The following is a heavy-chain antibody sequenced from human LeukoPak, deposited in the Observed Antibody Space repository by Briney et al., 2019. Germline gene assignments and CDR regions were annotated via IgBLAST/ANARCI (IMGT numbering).Heavy chain of an antibody. CDR3: VKGSSSSRPYYFDY. D-gene: IGHD6-6*01. CDR2: ITDDGRDT. CDR1: GFTVSSNY. J-gene: IGHJ4*02. V-gene: IGHV3-23*01. Sequence: GGSLRLSCAASGFTVSSNYMSWVRQAPGKGLEWVTAITDDGRDTYHADSVQGRFSISRDNPKNTLYLQMNSLRVEDTAIYYCVKGSSSSRPYYFDYWGPGTLVTVSS.